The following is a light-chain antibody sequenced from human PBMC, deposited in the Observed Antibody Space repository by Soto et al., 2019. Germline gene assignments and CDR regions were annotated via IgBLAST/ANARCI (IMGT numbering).Light chain of an antibody. J-gene: IGKJ4*01. CDR2: KAS. CDR3: QQYNGYRLA. V-gene: IGKV1-5*03. Sequence: DIQMTQSPSSLSASVGDRVTFTCRASQSISNWVAWYQQKPGKAPKLLIYKASTLESGVPSRFSGSGSGTEFTLTISSLQADDFAMYYCQQYNGYRLAFGGGTKVEIK. CDR1: QSISNW.